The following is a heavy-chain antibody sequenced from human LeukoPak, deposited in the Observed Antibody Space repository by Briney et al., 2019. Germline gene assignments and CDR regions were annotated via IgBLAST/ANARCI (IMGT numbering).Heavy chain of an antibody. Sequence: QPGGSLRLSCAASGFTFTNYAMHWVRQAPGKGLEWVAVISYDGSNKDYADSVKGRFTISRDNSKNTLFLQMNSLRVEDTAVYFCARDQTYSAVIEYYFDYWGQGILVTVSS. D-gene: IGHD5-12*01. CDR1: GFTFTNYA. CDR3: ARDQTYSAVIEYYFDY. V-gene: IGHV3-30*01. J-gene: IGHJ4*02. CDR2: ISYDGSNK.